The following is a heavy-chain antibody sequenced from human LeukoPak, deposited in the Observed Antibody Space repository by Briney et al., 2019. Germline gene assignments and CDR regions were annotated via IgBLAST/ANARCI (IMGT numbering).Heavy chain of an antibody. Sequence: EGSLRLSCAASGFTFSDYYMSWIRQAPGKGLEWVSYISSSGGTIYYADSVKGRFTISRDNAKNSLYLQMNSLRAEDTAVYYCAREGRDGYNYPYYFDYWGQGTLVTVSS. J-gene: IGHJ4*02. CDR1: GFTFSDYY. D-gene: IGHD5-24*01. CDR3: AREGRDGYNYPYYFDY. V-gene: IGHV3-11*01. CDR2: ISSSGGTI.